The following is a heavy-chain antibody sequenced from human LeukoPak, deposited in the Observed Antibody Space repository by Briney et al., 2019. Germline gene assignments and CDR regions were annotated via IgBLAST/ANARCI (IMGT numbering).Heavy chain of an antibody. CDR1: GFTFSDYS. CDR3: ARDHNWAFDS. Sequence: GWSLRLSCAASGFTFSDYSMNWVRRAPGRGLEGISYIGLASGFVSYADSVKGRFSISSDTARNSVYLQMSSLRAEDTAVYYCARDHNWAFDSWGQGTLVTVSS. V-gene: IGHV3-21*05. J-gene: IGHJ4*02. D-gene: IGHD1-20*01. CDR2: IGLASGFV.